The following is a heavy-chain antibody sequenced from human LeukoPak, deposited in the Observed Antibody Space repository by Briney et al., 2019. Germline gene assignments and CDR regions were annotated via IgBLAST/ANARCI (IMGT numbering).Heavy chain of an antibody. D-gene: IGHD1-26*01. CDR3: ARGDKIVGATWDYFDY. CDR1: GGSISSSSYY. J-gene: IGHJ4*02. CDR2: IYTSGST. Sequence: PSETLSLTCTVSGGSISSSSYYWSWIRQPAGKGLEWIGRIYTSGSTNYNPSLKSRVTMSVDTSKNQFSLKLSSVTAADTAVYYCARGDKIVGATWDYFDYWGQGTLVTVSS. V-gene: IGHV4-61*02.